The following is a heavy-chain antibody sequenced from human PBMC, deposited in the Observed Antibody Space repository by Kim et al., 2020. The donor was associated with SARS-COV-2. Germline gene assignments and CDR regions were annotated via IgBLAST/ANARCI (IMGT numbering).Heavy chain of an antibody. J-gene: IGHJ5*02. V-gene: IGHV3-11*06. CDR3: VRGHEEVDP. CDR2: GKST. Sequence: GKSTNCADSGKGRFTKPRDNAKNSLYLQMNSLKVEDTADYYCVRGHEEVDPWGRGTLVTVSS.